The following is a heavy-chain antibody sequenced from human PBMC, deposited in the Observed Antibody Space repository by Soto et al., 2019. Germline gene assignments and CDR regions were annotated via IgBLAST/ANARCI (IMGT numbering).Heavy chain of an antibody. Sequence: GGSLRLSCAASGFTFSSYAMTWVRQAPGKGLEWVSAIRSRGDSIYYADSVQGRFTISRDNSRNTLYLQMNSLSAEDTAVYYCAKGYCSSTSCFFRRYEITAYYIYSCAQRTLVPVSA. CDR3: AKGYCSSTSCFFRRYEITAYYIYS. J-gene: IGHJ4*01. D-gene: IGHD2-2*01. CDR1: GFTFSSYA. V-gene: IGHV3-23*01. CDR2: IRSRGDSI.